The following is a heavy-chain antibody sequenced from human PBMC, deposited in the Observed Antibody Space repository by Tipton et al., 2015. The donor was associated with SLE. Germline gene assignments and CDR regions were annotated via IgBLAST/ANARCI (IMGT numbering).Heavy chain of an antibody. CDR2: IYHSEST. CDR1: GYSISSGSY. CDR3: ARVPLPYGSGSYFDD. J-gene: IGHJ4*02. Sequence: TLSLTCTVSGYSISSGSYCGWIRQPPRRGLEWLGNIYHSESTYYNPSLRSRVTISLDRSKNQFSLRLSSVTAADTAVYYCARVPLPYGSGSYFDDWGQGTLVTVSS. V-gene: IGHV4-38-2*02. D-gene: IGHD3-10*01.